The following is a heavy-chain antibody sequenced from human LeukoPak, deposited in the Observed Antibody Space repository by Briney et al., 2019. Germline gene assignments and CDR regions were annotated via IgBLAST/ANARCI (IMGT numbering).Heavy chain of an antibody. D-gene: IGHD2-21*01. J-gene: IGHJ3*02. V-gene: IGHV3-74*01. CDR1: GFTFSSYW. Sequence: QTGGSLRLSCAASGFTFSSYWMHWVRQAPGKGLVWVSRINSDGSSTSYADSVKGRFTISRDNAKNTLYLQMNSLRAEDTAVYYCATISVYSDAFDIWGQGTMVTVSS. CDR2: INSDGSST. CDR3: ATISVYSDAFDI.